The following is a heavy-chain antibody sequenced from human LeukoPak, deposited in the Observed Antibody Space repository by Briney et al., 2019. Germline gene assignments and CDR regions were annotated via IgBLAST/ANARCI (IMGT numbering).Heavy chain of an antibody. CDR1: GCTFSGYY. V-gene: IGHV1-2*02. Sequence: ASVKVSCKASGCTFSGYYMHWVRQAPGQGLEWMGWINPDSGGTNYGQNFQGRVTMTRDTAINTAYMELSRLTSDDTAMYYCARLSGNYAYWGQGTLVTVFS. CDR2: INPDSGGT. CDR3: ARLSGNYAY. D-gene: IGHD1-26*01. J-gene: IGHJ4*02.